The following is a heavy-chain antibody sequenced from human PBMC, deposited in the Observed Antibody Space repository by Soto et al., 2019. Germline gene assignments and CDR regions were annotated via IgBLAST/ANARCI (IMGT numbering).Heavy chain of an antibody. J-gene: IGHJ4*02. Sequence: RQHPGKGLEWIGYIYYSGSTYYNPSLKSRVTISVDTSKNQFSLKLSSVTAADTVVYYCERAVDTAMFVYGGQGTRVT. CDR3: ERAVDTAMFVY. CDR2: IYYSGST. D-gene: IGHD5-18*01. V-gene: IGHV4-31*02.